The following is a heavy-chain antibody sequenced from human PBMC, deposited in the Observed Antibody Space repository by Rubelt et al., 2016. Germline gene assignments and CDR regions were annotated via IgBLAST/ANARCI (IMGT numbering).Heavy chain of an antibody. J-gene: IGHJ4*02. Sequence: QLQLQESGPGLVKPSETLSLTCSVSGGSISSRTYYWGWVRQPPGKGLEWIANLYTTGNTDYNPSLKSRVTMSVDTFKNQFSLKLTSVTAADTAADYCATGLQAQRSFDYWGQGTLVTGSS. CDR1: GGSISSRTYY. D-gene: IGHD3-16*01. CDR3: ATGLQAQRSFDY. CDR2: LYTTGNT. V-gene: IGHV4-39*07.